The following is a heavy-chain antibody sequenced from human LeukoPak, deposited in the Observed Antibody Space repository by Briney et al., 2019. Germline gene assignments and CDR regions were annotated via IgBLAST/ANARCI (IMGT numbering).Heavy chain of an antibody. Sequence: SQTLSLTCVISGDNVSTNGAAWNWIRQSPSRGLEWLGRTYYRSKWYTNYALSVKNRISINPDTSKNQLSLQLNSVTPEDTAVYYCVRTPSSSWYAWFDPWGQGTLVTVSS. CDR1: GDNVSTNGAA. CDR2: TYYRSKWYT. CDR3: VRTPSSSWYAWFDP. V-gene: IGHV6-1*01. J-gene: IGHJ5*02. D-gene: IGHD6-13*01.